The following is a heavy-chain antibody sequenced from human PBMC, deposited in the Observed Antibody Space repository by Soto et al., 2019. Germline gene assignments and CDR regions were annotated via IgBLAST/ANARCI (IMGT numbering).Heavy chain of an antibody. CDR3: ESRYGYSFAY. CDR1: GGSISSYY. V-gene: IGHV4-59*08. J-gene: IGHJ4*02. D-gene: IGHD3-9*01. CDR2: IYYSGST. Sequence: QVQLQESGPGLVKPSETLSLTCTVSGGSISSYYWSWIRQPPGKGLEWIGYIYYSGSTNYNPSLEIRVTMSVETSKTPFSVKLCYVSAADTGVYYCESRYGYSFAYWGQGTLVTVSS.